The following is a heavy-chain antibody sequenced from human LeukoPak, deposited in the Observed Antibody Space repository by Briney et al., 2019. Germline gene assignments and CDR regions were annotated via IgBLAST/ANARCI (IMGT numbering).Heavy chain of an antibody. V-gene: IGHV1-2*02. CDR1: GYTFTGYY. CDR2: INPNSGGT. D-gene: IGHD6-6*01. J-gene: IGHJ5*02. Sequence: ASVKVSCKASGYTFTGYYMHWVRQAPGQGLEWMGWINPNSGGTNYAQKFQGRVTITTDESTSTAHMELSSLRSEDTAVYYCARGGIAARLYNWFDPWGQGALVTVSS. CDR3: ARGGIAARLYNWFDP.